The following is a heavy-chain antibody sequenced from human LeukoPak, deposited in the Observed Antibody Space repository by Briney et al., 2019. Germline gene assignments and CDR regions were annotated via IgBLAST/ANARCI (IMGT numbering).Heavy chain of an antibody. D-gene: IGHD3-3*01. CDR1: GGSFSGYY. Sequence: TSETLSLTCAVYGGSFSGYYWSWIRQPPGKGLEWIGEINHSGSTNYNPSLKSRVTISVDTSKNQFSLKLSSVTAADTAVCYCERGRTIFGVVSIPSYFDYWGQGTLVTVSS. J-gene: IGHJ4*02. CDR2: INHSGST. CDR3: ERGRTIFGVVSIPSYFDY. V-gene: IGHV4-34*01.